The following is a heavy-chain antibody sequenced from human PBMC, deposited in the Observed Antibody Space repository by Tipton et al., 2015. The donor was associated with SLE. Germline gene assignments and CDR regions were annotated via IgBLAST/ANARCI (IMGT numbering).Heavy chain of an antibody. CDR2: IYSGGSST. CDR1: GFTFSIYA. D-gene: IGHD1-26*01. V-gene: IGHV3-23*03. J-gene: IGHJ6*03. CDR3: TKNREGATGYYMDV. Sequence: GSLRLSCAASGFTFSIYAMSWVRQAPGKGLEWVSVIYSGGSSTYYADSVKGRFTISRDNSKNTLYLQMNSLRAEDTAIYYCTKNREGATGYYMDVWGKGTTVTVS.